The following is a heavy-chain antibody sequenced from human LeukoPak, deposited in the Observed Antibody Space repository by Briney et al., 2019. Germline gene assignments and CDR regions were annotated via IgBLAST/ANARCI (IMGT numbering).Heavy chain of an antibody. D-gene: IGHD2-8*01. CDR2: IYSGGST. J-gene: IGHJ4*02. Sequence: PGGSLRLSCAASGFTVSSNYMSWVRQAPGKGLEWVSVIYSGGSTYYADSVKGRFIISRDNSKNTLYLQVNSLRAEDTAVYYYATHGVPIYFDFWGQGALITVSS. CDR3: ATHGVPIYFDF. CDR1: GFTVSSNY. V-gene: IGHV3-53*01.